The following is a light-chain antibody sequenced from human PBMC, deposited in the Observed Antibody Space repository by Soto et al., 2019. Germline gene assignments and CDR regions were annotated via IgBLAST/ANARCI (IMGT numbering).Light chain of an antibody. J-gene: IGKJ4*01. CDR2: TAS. CDR1: QGISSY. V-gene: IGKV1-8*01. Sequence: AIRMTQSPSSFSASTGDRVTITCRASQGISSYLAWYQQNPGKAPKLLIYTASTLHSGVPSRFSGSGSGTDFTLTISSLQPEDFATYYCQQVNTYPLTFGGGTKVDIK. CDR3: QQVNTYPLT.